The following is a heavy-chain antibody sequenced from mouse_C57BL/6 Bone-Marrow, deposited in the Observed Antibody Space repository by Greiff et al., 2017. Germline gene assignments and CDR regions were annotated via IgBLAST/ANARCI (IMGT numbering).Heavy chain of an antibody. CDR3: ARGTYYYDSSRVDY. CDR2: IWWDDDK. V-gene: IGHV8-8*01. Sequence: QVTLKESGPGILQPSQTLSLTCSFSGFSLSTFGMGVGWIRQPSGKGLEWLAHIWWDDDKYYKPALKSRLTISKDTSNNQVFLKIANVDTADTATYYGARGTYYYDSSRVDYWGQGNTLTVSS. CDR1: GFSLSTFGMG. D-gene: IGHD1-1*01. J-gene: IGHJ2*01.